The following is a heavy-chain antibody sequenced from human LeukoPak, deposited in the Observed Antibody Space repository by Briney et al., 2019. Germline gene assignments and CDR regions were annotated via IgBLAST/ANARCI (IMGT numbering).Heavy chain of an antibody. D-gene: IGHD3-22*01. CDR1: GYTFTSYG. J-gene: IGHJ5*02. Sequence: ASVKVSCKASGYTFTSYGISWVRQAPGQGLEWMGWISAYNGNTNYAQKLQGRVTMTTDTSTSTAYMELRSLRSDDTAVYYCTSPLTSYDSSGYSWGQGTLVTVSS. V-gene: IGHV1-18*01. CDR2: ISAYNGNT. CDR3: TSPLTSYDSSGYS.